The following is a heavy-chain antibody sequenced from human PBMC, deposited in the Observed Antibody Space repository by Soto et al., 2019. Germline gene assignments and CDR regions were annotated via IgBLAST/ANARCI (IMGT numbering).Heavy chain of an antibody. CDR3: ARYPVEYCGGDCYDAFDI. J-gene: IGHJ3*02. CDR2: INPSGGST. Sequence: QVQLVQSGAEVKKPGASVKVSCKASGYTFTGYYMHWVRQAPGQGLEWMGIINPSGGSTSYAQKFQGRVTMTRDTSTSTVYMELSSLRSEDTAVYYCARYPVEYCGGDCYDAFDIWGQGTMVTVSS. D-gene: IGHD2-21*02. CDR1: GYTFTGYY. V-gene: IGHV1-46*01.